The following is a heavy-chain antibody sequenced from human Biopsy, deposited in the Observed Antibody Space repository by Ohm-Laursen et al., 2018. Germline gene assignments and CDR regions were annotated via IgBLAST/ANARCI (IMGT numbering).Heavy chain of an antibody. J-gene: IGHJ4*02. D-gene: IGHD3-9*01. CDR2: ISGGGTI. Sequence: SLRLSCAASGFSFSDYHMRWIRQAPGRGLEWVSYISGGGTIYYGDSMKGRVTISRDNSKNSLYLQMHNLRAEDTAEYYCARHLRYNDYWGQGTLVTVSS. CDR3: ARHLRYNDY. CDR1: GFSFSDYH. V-gene: IGHV3-11*01.